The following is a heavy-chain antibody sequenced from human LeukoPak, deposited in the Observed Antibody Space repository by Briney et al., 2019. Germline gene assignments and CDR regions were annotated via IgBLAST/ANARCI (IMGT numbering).Heavy chain of an antibody. CDR1: GFTFNNAW. V-gene: IGHV3-15*01. CDR2: IKSKTDGGTT. D-gene: IGHD2-2*01. J-gene: IGHJ4*02. CDR3: TTVAGSMGDNGVPAAHDHVAIYY. Sequence: GGSLRLSCAASGFTFNNAWMSWVRQAPGKGLEWVGRIKSKTDGGTTDYAAPVKGRFTISRDDSKNTLYLQMNSLKTEDTAMYYCTTVAGSMGDNGVPAAHDHVAIYYWGQGTLVTVSS.